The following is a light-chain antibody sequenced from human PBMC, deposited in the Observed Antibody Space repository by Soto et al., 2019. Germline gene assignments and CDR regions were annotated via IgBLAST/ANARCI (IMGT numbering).Light chain of an antibody. V-gene: IGKV1-33*01. J-gene: IGKJ5*01. CDR2: DAS. Sequence: DIQMTQSPSSLSASVGDRVTITCQASHDISKYVIWYQQKPGRAPKLLIFDASVLEVGVPSRFNGSGWGTHFTFTISRLQPEDIATYYCQQYDNLPITFGQGPRLDIK. CDR3: QQYDNLPIT. CDR1: HDISKY.